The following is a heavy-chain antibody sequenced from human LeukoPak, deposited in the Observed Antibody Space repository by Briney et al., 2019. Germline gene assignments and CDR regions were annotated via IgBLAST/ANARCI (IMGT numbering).Heavy chain of an antibody. Sequence: PSETLSLTCAVYGGSFSGYFWSWIRQPPGKGLEWIGEINHSGSTNYNPSLMSRVTISVDTSKNQFSLKLSSVTAADTAVYYCARVSGYDSDFDYWGQGTLVTVSS. J-gene: IGHJ4*02. CDR3: ARVSGYDSDFDY. CDR2: INHSGST. D-gene: IGHD5-12*01. CDR1: GGSFSGYF. V-gene: IGHV4-34*01.